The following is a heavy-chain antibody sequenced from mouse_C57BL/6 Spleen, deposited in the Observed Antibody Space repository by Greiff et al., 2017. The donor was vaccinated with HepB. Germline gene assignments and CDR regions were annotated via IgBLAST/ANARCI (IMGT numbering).Heavy chain of an antibody. CDR2: IDPEDGET. CDR1: GFNIKDYY. V-gene: IGHV14-2*01. Sequence: VQLKESGAELVKPGASVKLSCTASGFNIKDYYMHWVKQRTEQGLEWIGRIDPEDGETKYAPKFQGTATLTADTSSNTSYLQLSSLTSEDTAVYYCARLLRCYGYFDVWGTGTTVTVSS. D-gene: IGHD1-1*01. J-gene: IGHJ1*03. CDR3: ARLLRCYGYFDV.